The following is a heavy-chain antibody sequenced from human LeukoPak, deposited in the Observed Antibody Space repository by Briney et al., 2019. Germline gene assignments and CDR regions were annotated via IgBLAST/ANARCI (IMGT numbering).Heavy chain of an antibody. J-gene: IGHJ6*03. Sequence: GGSLRLSCAASGFPFSTYNMNWVRQAPGKGLEWVAYITISTTLIYYADSVKGRFTISRDNSKNTLYLQMNSLRAEDTAVYYCAKDRRPYYYMDVWGKGTTVTISS. CDR2: ITISTTLI. CDR3: AKDRRPYYYMDV. V-gene: IGHV3-48*01. D-gene: IGHD6-25*01. CDR1: GFPFSTYN.